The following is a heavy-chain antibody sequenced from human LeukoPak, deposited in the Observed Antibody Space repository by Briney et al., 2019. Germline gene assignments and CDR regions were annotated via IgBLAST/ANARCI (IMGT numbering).Heavy chain of an antibody. CDR1: GYTFTGYY. Sequence: ASVKVSCKASGYTFTGYYMHWVRQAPGQGLEWMGWINPNSGGTNYAPKFQGRVTMTRDTSISTAYMELSRLRSDDTAVCYCAREGYCTNGVCYSSYYFDYWGQGTLVTVSS. CDR3: AREGYCTNGVCYSSYYFDY. CDR2: INPNSGGT. D-gene: IGHD2-8*01. J-gene: IGHJ4*02. V-gene: IGHV1-2*02.